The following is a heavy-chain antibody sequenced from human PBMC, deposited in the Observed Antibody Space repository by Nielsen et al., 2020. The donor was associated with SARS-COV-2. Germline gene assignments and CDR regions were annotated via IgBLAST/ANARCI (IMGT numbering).Heavy chain of an antibody. CDR2: ISTSSNTI. D-gene: IGHD3-3*01. CDR1: GFTFSSYT. V-gene: IGHV3-48*01. Sequence: GGSLRLSCESSGFTFSSYTMNWVRQAPGKGLEWVSNISTSSNTIYYADSVKGRFTISRDNAKNSLYLQMNSLRAEDTAVYYCARDGEWLSFDYWGQGTLVTVSS. J-gene: IGHJ4*02. CDR3: ARDGEWLSFDY.